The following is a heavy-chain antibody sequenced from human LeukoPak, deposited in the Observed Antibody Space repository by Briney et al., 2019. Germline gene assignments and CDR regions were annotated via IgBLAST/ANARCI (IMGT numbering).Heavy chain of an antibody. CDR1: GFTFGDYA. J-gene: IGHJ6*03. CDR3: ASCSYYSFFGYYYYMDV. D-gene: IGHD2-15*01. Sequence: GGSLRLSCTASGFTFGDYALSWFRQAPGKGLEWVANIKQDGSEKYYVDSVKGRFTISRDNAKNSLYLQMNSLRAEDTAVYYCASCSYYSFFGYYYYMDVWGKGTTVTISS. V-gene: IGHV3-7*01. CDR2: IKQDGSEK.